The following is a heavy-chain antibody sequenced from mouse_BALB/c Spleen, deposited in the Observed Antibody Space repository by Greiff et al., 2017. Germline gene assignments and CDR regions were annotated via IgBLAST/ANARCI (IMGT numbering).Heavy chain of an antibody. CDR2: ISYSGST. CDR1: GDSITSGY. J-gene: IGHJ3*01. CDR3: ASWSGFAY. Sequence: EVMLVESGPSLVKPSQTLSLTCSVTGDSITSGYWNWIRKFPGHKLEYMGYISYSGSTYYNPSLKSRISITPDTSTNQYPLQLNSVTTEDTATYYCASWSGFAYWGQGTLVTVSA. V-gene: IGHV3-8*02.